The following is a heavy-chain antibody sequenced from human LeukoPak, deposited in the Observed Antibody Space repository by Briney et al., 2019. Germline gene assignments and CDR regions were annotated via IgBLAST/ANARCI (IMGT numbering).Heavy chain of an antibody. J-gene: IGHJ3*02. CDR1: GCSSTNYW. CDR2: SYPGDSDT. D-gene: IGHD3-22*01. Sequence: GESLESSCQGSGCSSTNYWFGRVRQIPGEGLEWMGSSYPGDSDTRYSQSFQGQVTISADKSISTAYLQWSSLKASDTAMYYCARGSGYYADAFDIWGQGTMVTVSS. V-gene: IGHV5-51*01. CDR3: ARGSGYYADAFDI.